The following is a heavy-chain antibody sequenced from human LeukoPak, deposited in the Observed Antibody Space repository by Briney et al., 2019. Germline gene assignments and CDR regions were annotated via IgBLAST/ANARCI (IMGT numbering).Heavy chain of an antibody. J-gene: IGHJ6*03. CDR1: GYTFTVYY. D-gene: IGHD4-17*01. CDR3: ARDRTVTTVYYYYYYYMDV. V-gene: IGHV1-2*02. Sequence: ASVNVSCKASGYTFTVYYMHWVRQAPGQGLEWMGWINPNSGGTNYAQKFQGRVTMTRDTSISTAYMELSRLRSDDTAVYYCARDRTVTTVYYYYYYYMDVWGKGTTVTVSS. CDR2: INPNSGGT.